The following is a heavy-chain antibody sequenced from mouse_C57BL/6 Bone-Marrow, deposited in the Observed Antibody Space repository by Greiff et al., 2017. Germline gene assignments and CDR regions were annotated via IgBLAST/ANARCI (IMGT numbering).Heavy chain of an antibody. J-gene: IGHJ3*01. CDR1: GFSLSTSGMG. CDR2: IYWDDDK. D-gene: IGHD2-5*01. V-gene: IGHV8-12*01. CDR3: ARILYYSNSFAY. Sequence: QVTLKVCGPGILQSSQTLSLTCSFSGFSLSTSGMGVSWIRQPSGKGLEWLAHIYWDDDKRYNPSLKSRLTISKDTSRNQVFLKITSVDTADTATYYCARILYYSNSFAYWGQGTLVTVSA.